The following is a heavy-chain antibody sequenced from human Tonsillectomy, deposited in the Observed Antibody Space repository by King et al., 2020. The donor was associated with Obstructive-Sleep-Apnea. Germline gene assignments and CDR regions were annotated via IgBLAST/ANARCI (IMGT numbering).Heavy chain of an antibody. V-gene: IGHV3-73*01. CDR3: TRHAEGSYSLTHFDY. Sequence: VQLVESGGGLVQPGGSLKLSCAASGFTFSGSAMHWVRQASGKGLEWVGRIRSKANSYATAYAASVKGRFTISRDDSKTRAYLQMNSLKTEDTAVYYCTRHAEGSYSLTHFDYWGQGTLVTVSS. D-gene: IGHD1-26*01. CDR2: IRSKANSYAT. J-gene: IGHJ4*02. CDR1: GFTFSGSA.